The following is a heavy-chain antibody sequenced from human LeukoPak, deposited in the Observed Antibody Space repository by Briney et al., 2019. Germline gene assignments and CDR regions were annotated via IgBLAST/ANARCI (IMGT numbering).Heavy chain of an antibody. CDR2: ISAYNGNT. CDR1: GYTFTSYG. CDR3: ARRSGDWSGYSLYYYYMDV. Sequence: GASVKVSCKASGYTFTSYGISWVRQAPGQGLGWMGWISAYNGNTNYAQKLQGRVTMTTDTSTSTAYMELRSLRSDDTAVYYCARRSGDWSGYSLYYYYMDVWGKGTTVTVSS. D-gene: IGHD3-3*01. V-gene: IGHV1-18*01. J-gene: IGHJ6*03.